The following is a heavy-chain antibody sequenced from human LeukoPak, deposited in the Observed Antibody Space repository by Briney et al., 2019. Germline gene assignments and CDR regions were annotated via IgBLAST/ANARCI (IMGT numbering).Heavy chain of an antibody. CDR2: ISSSSSYI. D-gene: IGHD2-2*01. J-gene: IGHJ6*02. Sequence: GGSLRLSCAASGFTFSSYSMNWVRQAPGKGLEWVSSISSSSSYIYYADSVKGRLTISRDNAKNSLYLQMNSLRAEDTAVYYCAREIEYQLLSNYYYYYGMDVWGQGTTVTVSS. V-gene: IGHV3-21*01. CDR1: GFTFSSYS. CDR3: AREIEYQLLSNYYYYYGMDV.